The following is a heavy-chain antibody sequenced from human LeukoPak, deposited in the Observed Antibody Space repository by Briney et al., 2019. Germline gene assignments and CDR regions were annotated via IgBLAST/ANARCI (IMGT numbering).Heavy chain of an antibody. CDR3: AKGGGIYGYLYYFDY. D-gene: IGHD5-18*01. J-gene: IGHJ4*02. V-gene: IGHV3-23*01. Sequence: SGGSLRLSCAASGFTFSSYAMSWVRQAPGKGLEWVSAISGSGGSTYYADSVKGRFTISRDNSKNTLYLQMNSLRAEDTAVYYCAKGGGIYGYLYYFDYWGQGTLVTVSS. CDR2: ISGSGGST. CDR1: GFTFSSYA.